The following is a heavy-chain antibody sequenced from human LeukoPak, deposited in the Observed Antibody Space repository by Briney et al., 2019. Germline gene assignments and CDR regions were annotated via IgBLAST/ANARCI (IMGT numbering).Heavy chain of an antibody. CDR1: GFTVTNAW. CDR2: ISGSGGST. V-gene: IGHV3-23*01. CDR3: AKEVLPLAYYYMDV. D-gene: IGHD3-10*01. Sequence: GGSLRLSCEVSGFTVTNAWMSWVRQAPGKGLEWVSAISGSGGSTYYADSVKGRFTISRDNSKNTLYLQMNSLRAEDTAVYYCAKEVLPLAYYYMDVWGKGTTVTVSS. J-gene: IGHJ6*03.